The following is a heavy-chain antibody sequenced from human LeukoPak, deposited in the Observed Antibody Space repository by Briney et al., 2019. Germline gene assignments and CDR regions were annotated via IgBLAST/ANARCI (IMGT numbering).Heavy chain of an antibody. D-gene: IGHD3-22*01. J-gene: IGHJ4*02. V-gene: IGHV4-59*01. CDR2: IHYSGST. CDR1: GGSISSYY. Sequence: SQTLSLTCTVSGGSISSYYWSWIRQPPGKGLEWIGYIHYSGSTNYNPSLKSRVTISVDTSKKQYSLILSSVTAADTAVYYCARDTRSYDSSGYYHFDYWGQGTLVTVSS. CDR3: ARDTRSYDSSGYYHFDY.